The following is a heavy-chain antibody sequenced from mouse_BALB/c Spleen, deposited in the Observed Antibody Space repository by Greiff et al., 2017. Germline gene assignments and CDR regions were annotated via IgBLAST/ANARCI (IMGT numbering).Heavy chain of an antibody. CDR3: TRALYYGDDWYCALVF. Sequence: QVQLQQSGAELVKPGASVKLSCKASGYTFTSYYMYWVKQRPGQGLEWMGEINPSNGGTNFNDKFKSKDTLTVDKSSSTAYMQLSSLTSEDSAVYSGTRALYYGDDWYCALVFWGRGTTVTVSS. D-gene: IGHD2-2*01. J-gene: IGHJ4*01. V-gene: IGHV1S81*02. CDR2: INPSNGGT. CDR1: GYTFTSYY.